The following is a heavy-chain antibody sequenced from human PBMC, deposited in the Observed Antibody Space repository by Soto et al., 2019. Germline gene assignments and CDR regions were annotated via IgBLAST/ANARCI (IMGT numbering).Heavy chain of an antibody. J-gene: IGHJ6*02. Sequence: QVQLVESGGGVVQPGRSLRLSCAASGFTFSSYAMHWVRQAPGKGLEWVSGISYGGSNKYYADSVKGRFTISRDNSKNTLHLQMTSLRAEDTAVYYCARDPGLWVPAAMAWEYYCGMDVWGQGTTVTVSS. CDR1: GFTFSSYA. CDR2: ISYGGSNK. V-gene: IGHV3-30-3*01. D-gene: IGHD2-2*01. CDR3: ARDPGLWVPAAMAWEYYCGMDV.